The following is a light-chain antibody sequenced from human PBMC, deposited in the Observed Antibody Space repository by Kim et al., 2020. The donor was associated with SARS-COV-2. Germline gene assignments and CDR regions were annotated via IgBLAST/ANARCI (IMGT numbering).Light chain of an antibody. J-gene: IGLJ2*01. V-gene: IGLV4-69*01. CDR1: SGHSSYA. CDR2: LNSDGSH. CDR3: QTWGTGAKGV. Sequence: AKLTCTRSSGHSSYAIAWHQQQPEKGPRYLMKLNSDGSHSKGDGIPDRFSGSSSGAERYLTISSLQSEDEADYYCQTWGTGAKGVFGGGTQLTVL.